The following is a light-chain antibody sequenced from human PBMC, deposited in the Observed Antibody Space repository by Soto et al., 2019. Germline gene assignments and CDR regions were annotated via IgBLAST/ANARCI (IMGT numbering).Light chain of an antibody. CDR1: SSDVGGYNY. CDR3: SSYTTGITVV. CDR2: DVS. V-gene: IGLV2-14*01. J-gene: IGLJ2*01. Sequence: QSALTQPASVSGSPGQSITISCTGTSSDVGGYNYVSWYQQHPGKAPKLMIYDVSNRPSGVSNRFSCSKSGNTASLTISGLQAEDEADYYCSSYTTGITVVFGGGTKLTVL.